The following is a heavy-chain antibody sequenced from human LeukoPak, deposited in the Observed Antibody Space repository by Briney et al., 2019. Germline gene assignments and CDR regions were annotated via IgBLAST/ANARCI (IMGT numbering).Heavy chain of an antibody. Sequence: GGSLRLSCAASGFTFSGSAMHWVRQASGKGLEWVGRIRSKANSYAKAYAASVKGRFTISRDDSKNTAYLQMNSLRPEDTAVYYCTEMATIHESDYWGQGTLVTVSS. CDR1: GFTFSGSA. D-gene: IGHD5-24*01. CDR3: TEMATIHESDY. V-gene: IGHV3-73*01. J-gene: IGHJ4*02. CDR2: IRSKANSYAK.